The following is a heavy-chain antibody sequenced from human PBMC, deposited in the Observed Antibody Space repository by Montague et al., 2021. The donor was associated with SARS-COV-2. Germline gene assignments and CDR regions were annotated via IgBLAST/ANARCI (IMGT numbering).Heavy chain of an antibody. CDR2: LLEKKKST. D-gene: IGHD3-16*01. CDR1: GVVELRRK. J-gene: IGHJ4*02. Sequence: SETLSLTCTVSGVVELRRKSEEHTSELPSLAYLVCRLLLEKKKSTNYNPSLKSRVTITVATSKNRFSLKLSSVTAADTAGYYFARVLGFDFDYWGKGTLVTVSS. CDR3: ARVLGFDFDY. V-gene: IGHV4-4*09.